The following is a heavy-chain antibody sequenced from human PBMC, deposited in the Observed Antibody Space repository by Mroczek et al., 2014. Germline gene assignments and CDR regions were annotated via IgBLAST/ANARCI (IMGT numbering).Heavy chain of an antibody. CDR2: ISYDGSNK. CDR3: ARDPIDTDSSGWYTGGYFDY. D-gene: IGHD6-19*01. J-gene: IGHJ4*02. Sequence: VQLVESGGGVVQPGRSLRLSCAASGFTFSSYAMHWVRQAPGKGLEWVAVISYDGSNKYYADSVKGRFTISRDNSKNTLYLQMNSLRAEDTAVYYCARDPIDTDSSGWYTGGYFDYWGQGTPGHRLL. V-gene: IGHV3-30-3*01. CDR1: GFTFSSYA.